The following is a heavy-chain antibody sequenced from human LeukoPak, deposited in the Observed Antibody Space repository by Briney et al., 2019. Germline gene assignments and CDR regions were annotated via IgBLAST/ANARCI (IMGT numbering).Heavy chain of an antibody. CDR3: AKDRDGSGSFKKRMDV. V-gene: IGHV3-30*02. CDR2: IRSNGNEK. Sequence: GGSLRLSCAASGFNFRGYAMHWVRQAPGKGLEWVALIRSNGNEKFYLDAVQGRFTISRDNSKNTLFLQMSSLRPEDTAVYYCAKDRDGSGSFKKRMDVWGQGTTVSASS. J-gene: IGHJ6*02. CDR1: GFNFRGYA. D-gene: IGHD3-10*01.